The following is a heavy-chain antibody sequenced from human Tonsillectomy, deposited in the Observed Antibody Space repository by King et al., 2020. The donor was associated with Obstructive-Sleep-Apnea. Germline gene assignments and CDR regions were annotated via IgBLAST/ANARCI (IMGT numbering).Heavy chain of an antibody. Sequence: VQLVESGGGLVQPGRSLRLSCTASGFTFGDYAMSWFRQAPGKGLEWVGCIRSKAYGGTTEYAASVKGRFTISRDDSKSIAYLQMNSLKTEDTAVYYCTRERIQLWLRYYYYGMDVWGQGTTVTVSS. D-gene: IGHD5-18*01. CDR3: TRERIQLWLRYYYYGMDV. CDR1: GFTFGDYA. J-gene: IGHJ6*02. V-gene: IGHV3-49*03. CDR2: IRSKAYGGTT.